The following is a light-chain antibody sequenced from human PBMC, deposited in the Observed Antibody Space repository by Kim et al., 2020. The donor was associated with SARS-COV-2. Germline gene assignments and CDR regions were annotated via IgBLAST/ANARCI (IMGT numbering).Light chain of an antibody. CDR3: QQYNNWPRLT. Sequence: EIVMTQSPATLSVPPGERATLSCRASQSVSNNLAWYQVKPGQAPRLLIYGASTRTTGIPARFSGSGSGTEFTLTISSLQSEDFAVYYCQQYNNWPRLTFGGGTKVDIK. V-gene: IGKV3-15*01. CDR1: QSVSNN. J-gene: IGKJ4*01. CDR2: GAS.